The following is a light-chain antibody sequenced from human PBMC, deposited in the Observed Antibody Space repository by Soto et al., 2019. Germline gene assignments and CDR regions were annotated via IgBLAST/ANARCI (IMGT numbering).Light chain of an antibody. CDR1: QSVTSSY. CDR2: GTS. V-gene: IGKV3-20*01. Sequence: EIVLTQSPGTLSLSPGERATLSCRARQSVTSSYLAWYQQKPGQAPSLLSYGTSSRATCIPDRLSGSGSGTDFTLTISRLEPEDFSVYYCQHYWPSLLTFGGGTKVEIK. CDR3: QHYWPSLLT. J-gene: IGKJ4*01.